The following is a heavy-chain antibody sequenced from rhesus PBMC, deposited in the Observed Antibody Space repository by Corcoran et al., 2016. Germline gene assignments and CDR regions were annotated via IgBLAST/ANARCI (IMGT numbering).Heavy chain of an antibody. Sequence: QVQLEESGPGLVKPSETLSLTCAVSGGSISGYSWTWIRQPPGKGLEWISYIGGTRWSTDYNPSLKSRVTISTDTSKNQLSLRLSSVTVADTAVYYCATGGRSGLDVWGRGVLVTVSS. CDR2: IGGTRWST. CDR1: GGSISGYS. J-gene: IGHJ5-2*02. D-gene: IGHD1-44*02. V-gene: IGHV4S5*01. CDR3: ATGGRSGLDV.